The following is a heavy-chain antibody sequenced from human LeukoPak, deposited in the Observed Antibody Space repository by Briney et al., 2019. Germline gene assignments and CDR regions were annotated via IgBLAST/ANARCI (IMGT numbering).Heavy chain of an antibody. CDR1: GFTFSSYS. Sequence: GGSLRLSCAASGFTFSSYSMNWVRQAPGKGLEWVSSISSSSSYIYYADSVKGRFTISRDNAKNSLYLQMNSLRAEDTAVYYCARGGSGSYYTIFDYWGQGTLVTVSS. D-gene: IGHD3-10*01. J-gene: IGHJ4*02. CDR3: ARGGSGSYYTIFDY. V-gene: IGHV3-21*01. CDR2: ISSSSSYI.